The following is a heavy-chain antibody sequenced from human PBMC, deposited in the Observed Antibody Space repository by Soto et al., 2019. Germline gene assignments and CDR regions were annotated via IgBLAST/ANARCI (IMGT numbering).Heavy chain of an antibody. Sequence: SETLSLTSAVYGGSFSGYYWSWIRQPPGKGLEWIGEINHSGSTNYNPSLKSRVTISVDTSKNQFSLKLSSVTAADTAVYYCAGPYDYVWGSYRENRDYWGQGTLVTVSS. J-gene: IGHJ4*02. CDR1: GGSFSGYY. CDR3: AGPYDYVWGSYRENRDY. CDR2: INHSGST. D-gene: IGHD3-16*02. V-gene: IGHV4-34*01.